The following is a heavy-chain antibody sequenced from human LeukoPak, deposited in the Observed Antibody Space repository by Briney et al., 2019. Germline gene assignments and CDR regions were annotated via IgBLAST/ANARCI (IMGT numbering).Heavy chain of an antibody. CDR3: AREYIRGGHFDY. CDR1: GFTFSSYW. V-gene: IGHV3-7*01. CDR2: IKQDGSEK. D-gene: IGHD1-14*01. Sequence: PGGSLRLSCAACGFTFSSYWMSWVRQAPGKGLEWVANIKQDGSEKYYVDSVKGRFTISRDNAKNSLYLQMNSLRAEDTAVYYCAREYIRGGHFDYWGQGTLVTVSS. J-gene: IGHJ4*02.